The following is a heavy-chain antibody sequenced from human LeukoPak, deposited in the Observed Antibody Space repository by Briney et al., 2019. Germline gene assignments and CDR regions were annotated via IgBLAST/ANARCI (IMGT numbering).Heavy chain of an antibody. CDR1: GYTFTSYA. CDR2: SNAGNGNT. J-gene: IGHJ4*02. V-gene: IGHV1-3*02. D-gene: IGHD2-2*01. CDR3: ARDLWPFVVVPAAMGDY. Sequence: ASVKVSCKASGYTFTSYAMHWVRQAPGQRLEWMGWSNAGNGNTKYSQEFQGRVTITRDTSASTAYMELSSLRSEDMAVYYCARDLWPFVVVPAAMGDYWGQGTLVTVSS.